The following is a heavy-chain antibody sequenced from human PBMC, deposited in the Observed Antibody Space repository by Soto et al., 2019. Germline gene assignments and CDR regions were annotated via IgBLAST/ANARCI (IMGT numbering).Heavy chain of an antibody. V-gene: IGHV3-33*01. D-gene: IGHD6-6*01. CDR1: GFTFSSYG. CDR2: IWYDGSNK. CDR3: ARDTIAARPPGGYYYYGMDV. J-gene: IGHJ6*02. Sequence: GGSLRLSCAASGFTFSSYGMHWVRQAPGKGLEWVAVIWYDGSNKYYADSVKGRFTISRDNSKNTLYLQMNSLRAEDTAVYYCARDTIAARPPGGYYYYGMDVWGQGTTVTVSS.